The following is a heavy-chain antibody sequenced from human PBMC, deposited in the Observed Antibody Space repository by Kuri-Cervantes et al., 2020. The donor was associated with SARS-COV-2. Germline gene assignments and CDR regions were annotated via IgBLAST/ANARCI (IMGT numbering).Heavy chain of an antibody. J-gene: IGHJ5*02. CDR3: ARAPGGNNWFGP. V-gene: IGHV1-46*01. CDR1: GYTFTSYD. Sequence: ASVKVSCKASGYTFTSYDINWVRQATGQGLEWMGIINPSGGSTSYAQKLQGRVTMTTDTSTSTAYMELRSLRSDDTAVYYCARAPGGNNWFGPWGQGTLVTVSS. D-gene: IGHD3-10*01. CDR2: INPSGGST.